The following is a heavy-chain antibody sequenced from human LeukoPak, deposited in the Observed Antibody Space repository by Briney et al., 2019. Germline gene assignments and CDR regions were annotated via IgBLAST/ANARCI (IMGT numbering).Heavy chain of an antibody. CDR3: AKSPGFLEWLPSDY. CDR2: ISYDGSNK. Sequence: GGSLRLSCAASGFTFSSYAMHWVRQAPGKGLEWVAVISYDGSNKYYADSVKGRFTISRDNSKNTLYLQMNSLRAEDTAVYYCAKSPGFLEWLPSDYWGQGTLVTVSS. J-gene: IGHJ4*02. CDR1: GFTFSSYA. D-gene: IGHD3-3*01. V-gene: IGHV3-30-3*01.